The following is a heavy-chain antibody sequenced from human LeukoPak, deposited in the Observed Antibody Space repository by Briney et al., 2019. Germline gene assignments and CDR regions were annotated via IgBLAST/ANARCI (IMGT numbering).Heavy chain of an antibody. D-gene: IGHD4-17*01. J-gene: IGHJ4*02. CDR1: GGSISSYY. Sequence: SETLYLTCTVSGGSISSYYWSWIRQPPGQGLEWIGYIYYSGSTNYNPSLKSRVTISVDTSKNQFSLKLSSVTAADTAVYYCARNYGGYVSWVYWGQGTLVTVSS. CDR2: IYYSGST. CDR3: ARNYGGYVSWVY. V-gene: IGHV4-59*01.